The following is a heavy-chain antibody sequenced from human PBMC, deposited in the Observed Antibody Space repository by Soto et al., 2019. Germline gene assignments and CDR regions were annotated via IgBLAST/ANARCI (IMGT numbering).Heavy chain of an antibody. CDR2: IYYSGST. V-gene: IGHV4-59*08. D-gene: IGHD4-17*01. J-gene: IGHJ6*03. CDR1: GGSISSYY. Sequence: PSETLSLTCAVYGGSISSYYWSWIRQPPGKGLEWIGYIYYSGSTNYNPSLKSRVTISVDTSKNQFSLKLSSVAAADTAVYYCATQRSLYYYMDVWGKGTTVTVSS. CDR3: ATQRSLYYYMDV.